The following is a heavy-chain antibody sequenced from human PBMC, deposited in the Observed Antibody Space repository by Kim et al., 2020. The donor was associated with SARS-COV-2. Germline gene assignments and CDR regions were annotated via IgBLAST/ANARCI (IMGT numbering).Heavy chain of an antibody. V-gene: IGHV3-53*01. J-gene: IGHJ4*02. D-gene: IGHD3-16*02. CDR3: ARGIAKSVWGSYRYFDY. CDR2: IYSGGST. CDR1: GFTVSSNY. Sequence: GGSLRLSCAASGFTVSSNYMSWVRQAPGKGLEWVSVIYSGGSTYYADSVKGRFTISRDNSKNTLYLQMNSLRAEDTAVYYCARGIAKSVWGSYRYFDYWGQGTLVTVSS.